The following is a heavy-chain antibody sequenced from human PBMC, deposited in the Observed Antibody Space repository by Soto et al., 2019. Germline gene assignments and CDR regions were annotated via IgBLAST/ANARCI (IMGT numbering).Heavy chain of an antibody. CDR3: ARGFYDLSTATGGHWFDP. Sequence: LSLTCTVSGGSINTAGYYWNWVRHSPGKGLEWIGYIFYSGTTYYNPSLESRLTMSLDKSKNHFSLRLSSVTAADTAYYYCARGFYDLSTATGGHWFDPWGHGTLVTVSS. CDR1: GGSINTAGYY. D-gene: IGHD3-9*01. V-gene: IGHV4-31*03. J-gene: IGHJ5*02. CDR2: IFYSGTT.